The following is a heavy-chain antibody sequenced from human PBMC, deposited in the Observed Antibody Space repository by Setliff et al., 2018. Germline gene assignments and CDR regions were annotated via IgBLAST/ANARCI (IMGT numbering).Heavy chain of an antibody. V-gene: IGHV4-61*09. CDR2: IYTSWST. Sequence: TLSLTCTVSDDSISSRHYYWSWIRQPAGKGLEWLGQIYTSWSTNYNPSLKGRATLSIDASKRQFSLNLTSVTAADTAVYYCARASSGWYSAYYYYMDVWGKGTTVTVSS. CDR1: DDSISSRHYY. CDR3: ARASSGWYSAYYYYMDV. D-gene: IGHD6-19*01. J-gene: IGHJ6*03.